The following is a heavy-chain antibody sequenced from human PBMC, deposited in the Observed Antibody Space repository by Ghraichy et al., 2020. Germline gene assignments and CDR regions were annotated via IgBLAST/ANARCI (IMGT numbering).Heavy chain of an antibody. CDR3: ARQPAATMREFAFDY. V-gene: IGHV4-39*01. CDR1: GDSISSGSFF. J-gene: IGHJ4*02. Sequence: SETLSLTCTVSGDSISSGSFFWGWIRQPPGKGLDWIGSVFYSGSTYYNPSLKSRVTISVDTSKNQFSPKLSSVTAAETAVYWCARQPAATMREFAFDYWGQGTLVTVSS. CDR2: VFYSGST. D-gene: IGHD2-15*01.